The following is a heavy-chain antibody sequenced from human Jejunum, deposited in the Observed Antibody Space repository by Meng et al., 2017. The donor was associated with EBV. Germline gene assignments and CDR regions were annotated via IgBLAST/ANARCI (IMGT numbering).Heavy chain of an antibody. CDR3: ARRTGDYVVGY. CDR1: GGSFSGYY. J-gene: IGHJ4*02. D-gene: IGHD2-8*02. Sequence: QVQPQQWGAGLLRPTEPLSLTCAVYGGSFSGYYWSWVRQPPGRGLEYIGEVHFSGITNYTPSLKSRVTMSVDASKNQFSLRLTSVTAADTAVYYCARRTGDYVVGYWGQGTLVTVSS. CDR2: VHFSGIT. V-gene: IGHV4-34*02.